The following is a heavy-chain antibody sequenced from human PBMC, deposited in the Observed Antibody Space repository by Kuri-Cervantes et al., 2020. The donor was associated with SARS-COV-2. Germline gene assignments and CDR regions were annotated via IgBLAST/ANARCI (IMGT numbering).Heavy chain of an antibody. CDR3: ARHKPSLTIFGVVISYWYFDL. D-gene: IGHD3-3*01. J-gene: IGHJ2*01. CDR2: LDTSGST. Sequence: LRLSCAVSGVSVSGGTYYWSWIRQPAGKGLEWIGQLDTSGSTTYNPYLRGRVTISTDTSKNQFSLKLSSATAADTAVYYCARHKPSLTIFGVVISYWYFDLWGRGTLVTVSS. CDR1: GVSVSGGTYY. V-gene: IGHV4-61*09.